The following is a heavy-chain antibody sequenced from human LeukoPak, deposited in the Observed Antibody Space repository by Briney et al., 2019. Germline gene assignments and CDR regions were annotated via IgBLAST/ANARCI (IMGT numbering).Heavy chain of an antibody. CDR2: IGSNSRHM. D-gene: IGHD2-2*01. Sequence: RGSQRLSCVPSAFSFSDSSMNWLRPAPGKGLEWLSSIGSNSRHMNYADSAKGRFTISRDNAKNSLYLQMNSLRAEDTAVYYCARGIVPAAFDIWGQGTMVTVSS. J-gene: IGHJ3*02. V-gene: IGHV3-21*01. CDR3: ARGIVPAAFDI. CDR1: AFSFSDSS.